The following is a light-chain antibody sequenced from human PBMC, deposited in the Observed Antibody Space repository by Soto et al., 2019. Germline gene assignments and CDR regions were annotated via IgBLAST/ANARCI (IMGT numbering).Light chain of an antibody. J-gene: IGLJ1*01. CDR1: SSNIGSNS. V-gene: IGLV1-44*01. Sequence: QSVLTQPPSASGPPGQRITISCSGSSSNIGSNSVNWYQQLPGAAPKLLIYSNNQRPSGVPDRFSGSKSGTSASLAISGLQSEDEADYYCAAWDDSLNGREVFGTGTKLTVL. CDR3: AAWDDSLNGREV. CDR2: SNN.